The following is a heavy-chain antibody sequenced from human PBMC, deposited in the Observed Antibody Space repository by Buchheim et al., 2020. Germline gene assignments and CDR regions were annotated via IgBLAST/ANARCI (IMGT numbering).Heavy chain of an antibody. CDR2: INWNGGST. Sequence: EVQLVESGGGVVRPGGSLRLSCAASGFTFDDYGMSWVRQAPGKGLEWVSGINWNGGSTGYADSVKGRFTISRDNAKNSLYLQRNSLRAEDTAVYYGAKVILRCGGLLPLPRHYYYYMDVWGKGTT. V-gene: IGHV3-20*04. CDR1: GFTFDDYG. D-gene: IGHD3-10*01. J-gene: IGHJ6*03. CDR3: AKVILRCGGLLPLPRHYYYYMDV.